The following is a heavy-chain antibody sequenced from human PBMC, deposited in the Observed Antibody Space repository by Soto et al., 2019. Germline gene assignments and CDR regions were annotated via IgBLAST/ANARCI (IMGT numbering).Heavy chain of an antibody. Sequence: GGSLRLSCEASGFNFGSYAMHWVRQTPGKGLEWVAVISFDGSNKFYAESVKGRITISRDNSKNTLFLQMNSLRPEDTAVYYCARDMGYSYRTGYGLDVWGQGTTVTVSS. D-gene: IGHD5-18*01. CDR3: ARDMGYSYRTGYGLDV. V-gene: IGHV3-30-3*01. CDR2: ISFDGSNK. CDR1: GFNFGSYA. J-gene: IGHJ6*02.